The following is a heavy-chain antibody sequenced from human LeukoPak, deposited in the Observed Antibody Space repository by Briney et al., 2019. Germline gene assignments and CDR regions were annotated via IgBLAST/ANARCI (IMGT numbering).Heavy chain of an antibody. CDR1: GFSFSSYG. CDR2: IWYDGSKK. V-gene: IGHV3-33*01. D-gene: IGHD1-26*01. Sequence: GRSLRLSCAASGFSFSSYGMHWVRQAPGKGLEWVAVIWYDGSKKYYADSVKGRFIISRDNSRNTLYLQMNSLRAEDTAMYYCARRSSGSPPFYFDYWGQGTLVTVSS. CDR3: ARRSSGSPPFYFDY. J-gene: IGHJ4*02.